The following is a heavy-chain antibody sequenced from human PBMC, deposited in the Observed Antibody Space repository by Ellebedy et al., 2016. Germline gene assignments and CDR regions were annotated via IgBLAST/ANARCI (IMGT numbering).Heavy chain of an antibody. CDR3: ARLGPHGILTRYYYGMDV. CDR1: GFTFSDYY. CDR2: ISSSSSTI. V-gene: IGHV3-11*04. D-gene: IGHD3-9*01. Sequence: GESLKISXAASGFTFSDYYMSWIRQAPGKGLEWVSYISSSSSTIYYADSVKGRFTISRDNAKNSLYLQMNSLRAEDTAVYYCARLGPHGILTRYYYGMDVWGQGTTVTVSS. J-gene: IGHJ6*02.